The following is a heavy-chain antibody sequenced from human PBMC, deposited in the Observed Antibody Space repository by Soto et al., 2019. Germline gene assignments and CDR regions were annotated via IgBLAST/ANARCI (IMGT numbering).Heavy chain of an antibody. Sequence: QVQLVQSGAELNKPGASVKVSCKASGYTFTGYSMHWVRQAPGQGLEWMGWINPNSGGTNYAQKFQGRVTMTRDTSISTAYMELSRLISDDTAVYYCARLVLKQQLPGGYWGQGTLVTVSS. V-gene: IGHV1-2*02. CDR3: ARLVLKQQLPGGY. CDR1: GYTFTGYS. D-gene: IGHD6-13*01. CDR2: INPNSGGT. J-gene: IGHJ4*02.